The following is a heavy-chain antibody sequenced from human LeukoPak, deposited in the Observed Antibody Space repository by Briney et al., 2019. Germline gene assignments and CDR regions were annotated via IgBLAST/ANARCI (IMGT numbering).Heavy chain of an antibody. Sequence: ASVKVSCKASGYSFTSYAMNWVRQAPGQGLEWMGWINTNTGNPTYAQGFTGRFVFSLDTSVSTAYLQISSLKAEDTAVYYCARFGAGTIYYYYYGMDVWGQGTTVTVSS. CDR2: INTNTGNP. J-gene: IGHJ6*02. V-gene: IGHV7-4-1*02. CDR1: GYSFTSYA. CDR3: ARFGAGTIYYYYYGMDV. D-gene: IGHD1-1*01.